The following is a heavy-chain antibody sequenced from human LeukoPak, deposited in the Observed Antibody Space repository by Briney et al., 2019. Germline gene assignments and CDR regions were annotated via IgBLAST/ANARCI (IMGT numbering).Heavy chain of an antibody. V-gene: IGHV3-30*02. CDR1: GFTFSSYG. CDR2: IRYDGSNK. CDR3: ARDGQLVDYEVDY. J-gene: IGHJ4*02. Sequence: GGSLRLSCAASGFTFSSYGMHWVRQAPGKGLEWVAFIRYDGSNKYYADSVKGRFTISRDNAKNSLYLQMNSLRADDTAVYFCARDGQLVDYEVDYWGQGTLVTVSS. D-gene: IGHD6-6*01.